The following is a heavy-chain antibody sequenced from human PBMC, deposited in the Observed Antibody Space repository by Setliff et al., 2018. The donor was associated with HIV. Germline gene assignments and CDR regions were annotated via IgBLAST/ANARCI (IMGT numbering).Heavy chain of an antibody. Sequence: PGGSLRLSCAASGFTLSDYYMSWIRQAPGKGLEWVSYISTIGSTIYYTDSVKGRFTISRDNAKNSLYLQMNSLRAEDTAVYYCAKYSPSGNNFDYWGQGTLVTVSS. CDR3: AKYSPSGNNFDY. CDR1: GFTLSDYY. V-gene: IGHV3-11*04. CDR2: ISTIGSTI. J-gene: IGHJ4*02. D-gene: IGHD2-15*01.